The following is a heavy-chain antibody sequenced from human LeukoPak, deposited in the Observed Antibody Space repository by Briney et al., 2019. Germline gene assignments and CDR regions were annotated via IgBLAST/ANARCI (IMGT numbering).Heavy chain of an antibody. Sequence: GGSLRLSCAASGFTFNTYWMSWVRQAPGKGPEWVANIKPDGREKHYADSVKGRFTISRDNARNLLYLQMNSLRGEDTAVYYCAKDQWWQLLGWAITYYLDYGAREPWSPSPQ. D-gene: IGHD2-8*01. V-gene: IGHV3-7*04. CDR2: IKPDGREK. CDR3: AKDQWWQLLGWAITYYLD. J-gene: IGHJ4*02. CDR1: GFTFNTYW.